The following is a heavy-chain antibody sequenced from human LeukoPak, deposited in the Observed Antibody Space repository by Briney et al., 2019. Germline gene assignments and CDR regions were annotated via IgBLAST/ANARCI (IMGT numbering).Heavy chain of an antibody. V-gene: IGHV4-34*01. CDR3: ARGRGDSSGYYLFQH. J-gene: IGHJ1*01. CDR1: GFTFSDYY. CDR2: INHSGST. Sequence: GSLRLSCAASGFTFSDYYMSWIRQPPGKGLEWIGEINHSGSTNYNPSLKSRATISVDTSKNQFSLKLSSVTAADTAVYYCARGRGDSSGYYLFQHWGQGTLVTVSS. D-gene: IGHD3-22*01.